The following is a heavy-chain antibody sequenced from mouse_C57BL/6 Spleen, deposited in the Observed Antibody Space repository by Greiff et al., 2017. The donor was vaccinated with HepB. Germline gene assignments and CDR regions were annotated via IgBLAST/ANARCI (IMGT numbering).Heavy chain of an antibody. J-gene: IGHJ1*03. CDR2: IDPNSGGT. Sequence: QVHVKQPGAELVKPGASVKLSCKASGYTFTSYWMHWVKQRPGRGLEWIGRIDPNSGGTKYNEKFKSKATLTVDKPSSTAYMQLSSLTSEDSAVYYCARWGTTVVAKDWYFDVWGTGTTVTVSS. V-gene: IGHV1-72*01. CDR3: ARWGTTVVAKDWYFDV. CDR1: GYTFTSYW. D-gene: IGHD1-1*01.